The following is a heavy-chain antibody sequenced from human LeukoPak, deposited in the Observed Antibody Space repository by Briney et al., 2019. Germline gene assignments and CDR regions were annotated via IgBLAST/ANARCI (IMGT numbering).Heavy chain of an antibody. CDR2: INAGNGNT. CDR3: ATSYYDILTGYYKPPLFDY. CDR1: GYTFTSYA. Sequence: VSVKVSCKASGYTFTSYAMHWVRQTPGQRLEWMGWINAGNGNTKYSQKFQGRVTITRDTSASTAYMELSSLRSEDTAVYYCATSYYDILTGYYKPPLFDYWGQGTLVTVSS. J-gene: IGHJ4*02. D-gene: IGHD3-9*01. V-gene: IGHV1-3*01.